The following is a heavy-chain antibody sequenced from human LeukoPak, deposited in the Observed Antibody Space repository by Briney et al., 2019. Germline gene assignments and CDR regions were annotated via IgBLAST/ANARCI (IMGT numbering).Heavy chain of an antibody. J-gene: IGHJ4*02. Sequence: GGSLRLSCAASGFTFSSYAMSWVRQAPGKGLEWVSAISGSGGSTYHADSVKGRFTISRDNSKNTLYLQMNSLRAEDTAVYYCAKDPRLVGALDDYWGQGTLVTVSS. CDR2: ISGSGGST. CDR1: GFTFSSYA. CDR3: AKDPRLVGALDDY. D-gene: IGHD1-26*01. V-gene: IGHV3-23*01.